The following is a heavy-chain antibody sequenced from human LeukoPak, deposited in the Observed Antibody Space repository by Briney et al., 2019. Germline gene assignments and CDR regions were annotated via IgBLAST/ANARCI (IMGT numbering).Heavy chain of an antibody. D-gene: IGHD6-19*01. J-gene: IGHJ4*01. CDR1: GGSISSGGYY. CDR3: ARVAPGGGSGWEFDY. V-gene: IGHV4-31*03. Sequence: THSLTCTVSGGSISSGGYYWTWIRQHPGKGLEWIGYIYYSGSTFYNPSLKNRLTISIDTSNNQFSVKLSSVTAADTAVYYCARVAPGGGSGWEFDYWG. CDR2: IYYSGST.